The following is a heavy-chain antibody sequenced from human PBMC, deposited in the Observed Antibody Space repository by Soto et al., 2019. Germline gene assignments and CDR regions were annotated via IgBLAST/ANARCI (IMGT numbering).Heavy chain of an antibody. Sequence: QVQLVESGGGVVQPGRSLRLSGAASGFTFSSYGMHWVRQAPGKGLEWVAVISYDGSNKYYADSVKGRFTISRDNSKNTLYLQMNSLRAEDTAVYYCANGGGWGQGTLVTVSS. D-gene: IGHD3-16*01. CDR1: GFTFSSYG. V-gene: IGHV3-30*18. CDR3: ANGGG. CDR2: ISYDGSNK. J-gene: IGHJ4*02.